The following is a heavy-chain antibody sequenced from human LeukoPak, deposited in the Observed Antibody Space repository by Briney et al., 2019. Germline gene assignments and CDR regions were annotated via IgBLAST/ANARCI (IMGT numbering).Heavy chain of an antibody. CDR3: ARGLGSQQPLDY. Sequence: SETLSLTCAVSGGSISSGGYSWSWIRQPPGKGLEWIGYIYHSGSTYYNPSLKSRVTISVDRSKNQFSLKLSSVTAADTAVYYCARGLGSQQPLDYWGQGTLVTVSS. V-gene: IGHV4-30-2*01. D-gene: IGHD6-13*01. CDR2: IYHSGST. CDR1: GGSISSGGYS. J-gene: IGHJ4*02.